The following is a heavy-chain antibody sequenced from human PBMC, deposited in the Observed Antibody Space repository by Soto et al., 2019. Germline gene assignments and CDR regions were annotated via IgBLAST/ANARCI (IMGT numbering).Heavy chain of an antibody. V-gene: IGHV3-30-3*01. D-gene: IGHD3-22*01. J-gene: IGHJ4*02. CDR1: GFSFSTST. CDR2: VSDYGSNA. CDR3: AGVRPGDNGYPFFDY. Sequence: QVQLVESGGGVVQPGRSLRLSCAASGFSFSTSTMHWVRLTAGKGLEWVALVSDYGSNADYADSVQGRFTISRDNSKNTLFLQMDSLRPEDTAIYYCAGVRPGDNGYPFFDYWGQGTVVTVSS.